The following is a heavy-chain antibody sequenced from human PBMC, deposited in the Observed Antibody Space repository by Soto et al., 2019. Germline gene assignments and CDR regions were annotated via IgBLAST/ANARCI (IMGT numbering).Heavy chain of an antibody. J-gene: IGHJ3*02. CDR1: GFTFGDYA. Sequence: GGSLRLSCTASGFTFGDYAMSWFRQAPGKGLEWVGFIRSNTYGGTTEYAASVKGRLTISRDNAKNTLYLQMNSLRAEDTVLYYCARDRLRYFDLNDAFDIWGQGTMVTVSS. CDR2: IRSNTYGGTT. CDR3: ARDRLRYFDLNDAFDI. V-gene: IGHV3-49*03. D-gene: IGHD3-9*01.